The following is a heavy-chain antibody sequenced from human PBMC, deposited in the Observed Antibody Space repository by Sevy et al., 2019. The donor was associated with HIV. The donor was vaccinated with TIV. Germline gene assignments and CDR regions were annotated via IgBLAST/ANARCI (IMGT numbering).Heavy chain of an antibody. CDR3: TTEFTTSGRAGAFDN. CDR2: MSFDGSK. CDR1: GLTFSNSI. J-gene: IGHJ4*02. D-gene: IGHD5-12*01. V-gene: IGHV3-30*04. Sequence: GGCLRLSCAASGLTFSNSIIHWVRRAPGKGLEWVSGMSFDGSKYYADSVKGRFTISRDDSRSTVYLHMSSLRTEDTAVDYCTTEFTTSGRAGAFDNWGQGTLVTVSS.